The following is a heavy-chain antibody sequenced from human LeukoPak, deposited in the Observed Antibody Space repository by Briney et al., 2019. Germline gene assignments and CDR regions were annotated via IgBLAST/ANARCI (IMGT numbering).Heavy chain of an antibody. CDR1: GFTFSSYE. V-gene: IGHV3-48*03. Sequence: TGGSLRLSYAASGFTFSSYEMNWVRQAPGKGLEWVSYISSSGSTIYYADSVKGRFTISRDNSKNTLYLQMNSLRAEDTAVYYCAKKGDYFDWLLSFDYWGQGTLVTVSS. J-gene: IGHJ4*02. CDR2: ISSSGSTI. D-gene: IGHD3-9*01. CDR3: AKKGDYFDWLLSFDY.